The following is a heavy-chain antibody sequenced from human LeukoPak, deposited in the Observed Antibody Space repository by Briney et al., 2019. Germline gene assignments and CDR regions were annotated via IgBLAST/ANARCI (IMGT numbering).Heavy chain of an antibody. CDR3: AKDSNSAGSYYDSSGYYDY. V-gene: IGHV3-11*01. CDR1: GFTFSDYF. Sequence: KPGGSLRLSCAVSGFTFSDYFMTGIRQAPGKGLEWVSYISGSGSNKYYADSVKGRFTISRDNSKNTLYLQMNSLRAEDTAVYYCAKDSNSAGSYYDSSGYYDYWGQGTLVTVSS. D-gene: IGHD3-22*01. J-gene: IGHJ4*02. CDR2: ISGSGSNK.